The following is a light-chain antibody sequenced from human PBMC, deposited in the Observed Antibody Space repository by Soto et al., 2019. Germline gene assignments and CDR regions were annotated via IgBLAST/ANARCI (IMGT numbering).Light chain of an antibody. Sequence: VIWVTQSPSLLSASTGDRVTISCRLSQDISYYLAWYQQKPGKAPELLIYGASTLQSGVPSRFSGSRSGTEFTLTSRSLQPDDSASYNCQQYNSYWPFRQGTKV. J-gene: IGKJ1*01. CDR2: GAS. V-gene: IGKV1D-8*03. CDR3: QQYNSYWP. CDR1: QDISYY.